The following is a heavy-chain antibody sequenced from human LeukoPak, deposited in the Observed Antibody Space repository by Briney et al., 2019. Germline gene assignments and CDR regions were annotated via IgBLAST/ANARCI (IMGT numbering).Heavy chain of an antibody. CDR1: GLPFSDYP. Sequence: PGRPLKFPCEPPGLPFSDYPIPWSPKAPAKGLKGVPVISYDGSDKYYADSVKGRFTISRDNSKNTLYLQMNSLRGEDTALYYCARVMTTVSTWWWFDPWGQGTLVTVSS. CDR2: ISYDGSDK. CDR3: ARVMTTVSTWWWFDP. D-gene: IGHD4-17*01. V-gene: IGHV3-30*04. J-gene: IGHJ5*02.